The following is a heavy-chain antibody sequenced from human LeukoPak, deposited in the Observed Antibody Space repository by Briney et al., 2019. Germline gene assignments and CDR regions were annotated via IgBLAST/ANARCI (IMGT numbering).Heavy chain of an antibody. D-gene: IGHD3-3*01. J-gene: IGHJ3*02. CDR2: INPDSGGT. CDR1: GYTFTGYY. V-gene: IGHV1-2*02. CDR3: ARDFSSSDAFDI. Sequence: GGSVKVSCKASGYTFTGYYMHCVRPAPGQGLEWMGWINPDSGGTNYAQKLQGRVTMTRDTSISTAYIELSRLRSDDTAVYYCARDFSSSDAFDIWGQGTMVTASS.